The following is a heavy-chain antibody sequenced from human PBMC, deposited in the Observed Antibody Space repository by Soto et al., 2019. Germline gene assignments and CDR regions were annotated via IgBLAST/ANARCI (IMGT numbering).Heavy chain of an antibody. V-gene: IGHV4-59*01. CDR1: GVAMSSFY. CDR2: MYYTGTT. CDR3: ARELYSGYGLVDV. D-gene: IGHD5-12*01. J-gene: IGHJ6*04. Sequence: SETLSLTCTVSGVAMSSFYWSWIRQPPGKGLEWIGYMYYTGTTNYNPSLKSRVTISVDTSKNQFSLKLNSVTAADTAVYYCARELYSGYGLVDVWGKGTTVTVSS.